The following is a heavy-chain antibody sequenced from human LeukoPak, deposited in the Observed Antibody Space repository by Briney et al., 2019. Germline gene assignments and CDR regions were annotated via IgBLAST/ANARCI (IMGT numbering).Heavy chain of an antibody. V-gene: IGHV3-30*02. CDR3: AKIGAVAGHFDY. Sequence: GGSLRLSCAASGFTFSRYGMHWVRQAPGKGLEWVAFIRFDGSDKYHADSVKGRFTISRDNSKNTVYLQMNSLRVEDTALYYCAKIGAVAGHFDYWGQGTLVTASS. CDR2: IRFDGSDK. CDR1: GFTFSRYG. J-gene: IGHJ4*02. D-gene: IGHD6-19*01.